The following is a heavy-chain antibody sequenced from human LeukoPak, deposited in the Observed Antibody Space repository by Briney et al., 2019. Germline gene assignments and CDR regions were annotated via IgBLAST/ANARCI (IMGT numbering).Heavy chain of an antibody. Sequence: GGSLRLSCAASGFTFSSYAMSWVRKAPGKGLEWVSAISGSGGSTYYADSVKGRFTISRDNSKNTLYLQMNSLRAEDTAVYYCAKDPKFIVTVEFDPWGQGTLVTVSS. D-gene: IGHD3-16*02. CDR3: AKDPKFIVTVEFDP. CDR1: GFTFSSYA. J-gene: IGHJ5*02. V-gene: IGHV3-23*01. CDR2: ISGSGGST.